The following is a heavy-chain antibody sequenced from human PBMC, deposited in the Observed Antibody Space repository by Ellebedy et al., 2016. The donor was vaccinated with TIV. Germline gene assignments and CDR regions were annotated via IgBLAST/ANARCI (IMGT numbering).Heavy chain of an antibody. CDR3: ARLTSVTPYYGVDV. CDR1: GGSVNSLSYY. V-gene: IGHV4-39*01. D-gene: IGHD2-21*02. Sequence: MPGGSLRLSCTVSGGSVNSLSYYWGWLRQPPGKGLEWIGNIHDSGSTTYSPSLKSRVTISIDTSKNQFSLKLTSLTAADTAVYYCARLTSVTPYYGVDVWGQGTTVTVSS. J-gene: IGHJ6*02. CDR2: IHDSGST.